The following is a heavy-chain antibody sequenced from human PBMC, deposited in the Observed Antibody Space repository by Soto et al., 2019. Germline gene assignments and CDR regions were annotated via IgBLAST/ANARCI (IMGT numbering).Heavy chain of an antibody. Sequence: PGGSLRLSCAASGFRFSDYGLHWVRQAPGKGLEWVALIWHDGSNIYYADSVKGRFTVSRDNSKSTLLLQLNSLRAEDTAVYFCARAPSAAGTVGFDHWGQGTPVTVSS. J-gene: IGHJ4*02. CDR1: GFRFSDYG. CDR2: IWHDGSNI. D-gene: IGHD1-1*01. CDR3: ARAPSAAGTVGFDH. V-gene: IGHV3-33*01.